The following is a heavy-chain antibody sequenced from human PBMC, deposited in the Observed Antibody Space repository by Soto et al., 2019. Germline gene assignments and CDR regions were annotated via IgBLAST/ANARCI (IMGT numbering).Heavy chain of an antibody. V-gene: IGHV3-49*03. Sequence: PGGSLRLSCTASGFTFGDYAMSWFRQAPGKGLEWVGFIRSNAYGGTTEYAASVKGRFTISRDDSKSIAYLQMNSLKTEDTAVYYCTREVTYYDFWSGSGFDYWGQGTLVTVSS. CDR2: IRSNAYGGTT. D-gene: IGHD3-3*01. CDR1: GFTFGDYA. CDR3: TREVTYYDFWSGSGFDY. J-gene: IGHJ4*02.